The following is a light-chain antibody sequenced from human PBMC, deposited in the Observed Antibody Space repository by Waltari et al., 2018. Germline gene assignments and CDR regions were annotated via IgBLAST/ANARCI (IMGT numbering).Light chain of an antibody. V-gene: IGKV3-20*01. CDR3: QHYVRLPAT. Sequence: EIVLTQSPGSLSSSPGERVTLSCRASQSVSRALAVYQQKPGQAPRLLIFGASNRATGIPDRFSGSGSETDFSLTISRLEPEEFAVYYCQHYVRLPATFGRGTKVEIK. CDR1: QSVSRA. CDR2: GAS. J-gene: IGKJ1*01.